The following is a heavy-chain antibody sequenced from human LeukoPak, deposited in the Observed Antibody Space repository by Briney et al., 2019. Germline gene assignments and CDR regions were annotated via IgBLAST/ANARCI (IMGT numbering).Heavy chain of an antibody. CDR2: INWNGGST. J-gene: IGHJ4*02. Sequence: GGSLRPSCAASGFTFDDYGVSWVRQAPGKGLEWVSGINWNGGSTGYADSVKGRFTISRDNAKNSLYLQMNSLRAEDTALYYCARVSADYDYVWGSYRCYYFDYWGQGTLVTVSS. D-gene: IGHD3-16*02. CDR1: GFTFDDYG. V-gene: IGHV3-20*04. CDR3: ARVSADYDYVWGSYRCYYFDY.